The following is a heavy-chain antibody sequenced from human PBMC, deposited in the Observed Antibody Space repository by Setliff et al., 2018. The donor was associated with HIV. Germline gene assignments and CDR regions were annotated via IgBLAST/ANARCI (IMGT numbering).Heavy chain of an antibody. CDR1: GFIFKTYD. J-gene: IGHJ4*02. Sequence: PGGSLRLSCATSGFIFKTYDIHWVRQAPGKGLEWVTFIRFNGNDKYYADSVKGRFTISRDNAQNSLYLQMNSLRPEDTALYYCAKNLFSSRWSPLDSWGQGTLVTVSS. CDR2: IRFNGNDK. D-gene: IGHD6-13*01. V-gene: IGHV3-30*02. CDR3: AKNLFSSRWSPLDS.